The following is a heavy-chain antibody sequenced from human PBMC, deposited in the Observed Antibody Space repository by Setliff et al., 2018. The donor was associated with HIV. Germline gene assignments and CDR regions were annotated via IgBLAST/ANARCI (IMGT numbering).Heavy chain of an antibody. D-gene: IGHD3-10*01. Sequence: ASVKVSCKASGYTFTSYGVSWVRQAPGQGLEWMGWISGYDGDTHYVQKFQGRVTMTIDPSTRTAYMEVRSLRSDDTAVYYCARDRGMVRGAHPPRYYYYMDVWGKGTTVTVSS. CDR3: ARDRGMVRGAHPPRYYYYMDV. CDR1: GYTFTSYG. J-gene: IGHJ6*03. CDR2: ISGYDGDT. V-gene: IGHV1-18*01.